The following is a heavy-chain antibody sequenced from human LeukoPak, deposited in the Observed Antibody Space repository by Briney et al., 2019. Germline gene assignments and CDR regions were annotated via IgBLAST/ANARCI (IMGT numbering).Heavy chain of an antibody. V-gene: IGHV1-2*02. Sequence: ASVKVSCKASGYTFTSYYMHWLRQAPGQGLQWMGWINPNSDDTNYAQRFQGRVTMTRDTSISTAYMELNSLRSDDTAIYYCARGGDGDRRDFDYWGQGTLVTVSS. D-gene: IGHD5-24*01. CDR2: INPNSDDT. J-gene: IGHJ4*02. CDR3: ARGGDGDRRDFDY. CDR1: GYTFTSYY.